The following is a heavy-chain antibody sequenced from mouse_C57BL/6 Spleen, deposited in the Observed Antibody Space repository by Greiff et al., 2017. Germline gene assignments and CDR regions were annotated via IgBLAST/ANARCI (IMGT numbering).Heavy chain of an antibody. CDR2: IDPEDGDT. V-gene: IGHV14-1*01. D-gene: IGHD2-5*01. J-gene: IGHJ2*01. CDR1: GFTIKDYY. Sequence: EVQLQESGAELVRPGASVKLSCTASGFTIKDYYMHWVKQRPEQGLEWIGRIDPEDGDTEYAPKFQGKATMTADTSSNTAYLQLSSLTSEDTAVYYCTTYPHYSNYGIYFDYWGQGTTLTVSS. CDR3: TTYPHYSNYGIYFDY.